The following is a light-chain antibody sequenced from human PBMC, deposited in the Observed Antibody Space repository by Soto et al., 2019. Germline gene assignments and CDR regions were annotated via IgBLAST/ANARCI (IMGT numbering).Light chain of an antibody. J-gene: IGLJ1*01. CDR3: AAWDDSLNGLYV. V-gene: IGLV1-44*01. Sequence: QSVLTQPPSASGTPGQRVTISCSGSSSNIGSNTVNWYQQLPGTAPKLLIYSNNQRPSGVPDRFSGSNSGTSASLAISGLQSEDEADYYCAAWDDSLNGLYVFGTGTK. CDR1: SSNIGSNT. CDR2: SNN.